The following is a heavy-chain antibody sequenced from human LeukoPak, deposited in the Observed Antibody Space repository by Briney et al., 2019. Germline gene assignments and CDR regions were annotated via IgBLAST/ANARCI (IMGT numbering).Heavy chain of an antibody. CDR2: IIPIFGTA. Sequence: SVKVSCKASGGTFSSYAISWVRQAPGQGLESMGGIIPIFGTANYAQKFQGRVTITADKSTSTAYMELSSLRSEDTAVYYCARGVQLDRYYFDYWGQGTLVTVSS. V-gene: IGHV1-69*06. CDR1: GGTFSSYA. CDR3: ARGVQLDRYYFDY. D-gene: IGHD1-1*01. J-gene: IGHJ4*02.